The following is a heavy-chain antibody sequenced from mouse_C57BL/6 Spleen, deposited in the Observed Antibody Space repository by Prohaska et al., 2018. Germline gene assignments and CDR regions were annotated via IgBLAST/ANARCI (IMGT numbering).Heavy chain of an antibody. V-gene: IGHV14-2*01. D-gene: IGHD1-1*01. J-gene: IGHJ3*01. CDR2: IDPEDGET. CDR3: ASGYYSSSQGFAY. Sequence: GNQRTEQCLEWIGRIDPEDGETQYAPNSQGKATITAYTSSNTAYLQLSSLRSEDTDVYYCASGYYSSSQGFAYWGQGTLVTVSA.